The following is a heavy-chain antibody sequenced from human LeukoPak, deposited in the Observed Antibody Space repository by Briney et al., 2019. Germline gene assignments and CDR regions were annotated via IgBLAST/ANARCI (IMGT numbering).Heavy chain of an antibody. CDR3: AKDPYGPSRYFYY. J-gene: IGHJ4*02. V-gene: IGHV4-59*01. D-gene: IGHD2-21*01. CDR2: IYYSGST. Sequence: PSETLSLTCTVSGGSISSYYWSWIRQPPGKGLEWIGYIYYSGSTDYNPSLKSRVTISVDTSKNQFSLKLSSVTAADTAVYYCAKDPYGPSRYFYYWGQGTLVTVSS. CDR1: GGSISSYY.